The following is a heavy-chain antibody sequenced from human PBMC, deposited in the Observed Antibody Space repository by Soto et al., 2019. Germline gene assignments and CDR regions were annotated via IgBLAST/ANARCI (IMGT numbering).Heavy chain of an antibody. CDR2: IYYSGST. Sequence: QVQLQESGPGLVKPSQTLSLTCTVSGGSFSSGDYYWSWIRQPPGKGLEWIGYIYYSGSTYYNPSLKSRVTISVDTSKNQFSLKLSSVTAADTAVYYCARVNPMYYDILTGYNWFDPWGQGTLVTVSS. CDR3: ARVNPMYYDILTGYNWFDP. J-gene: IGHJ5*02. D-gene: IGHD3-9*01. V-gene: IGHV4-30-4*01. CDR1: GGSFSSGDYY.